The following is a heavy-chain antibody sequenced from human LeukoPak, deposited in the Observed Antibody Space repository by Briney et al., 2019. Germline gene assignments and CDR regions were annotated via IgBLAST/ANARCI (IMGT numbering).Heavy chain of an antibody. J-gene: IGHJ4*02. D-gene: IGHD6-6*01. CDR2: ISGSGDNT. V-gene: IGHV3-23*01. CDR3: AKWKYSNSGIDDY. CDR1: GFTFSDYA. Sequence: GGSLRLSCAASGFTFSDYAMSWVRQVPGKGLEWVSVISGSGDNTYYADSVKGRFTISRDNSKNMLYLQMNSLRAEDTAVYYCAKWKYSNSGIDDYWGQGTLVTVSS.